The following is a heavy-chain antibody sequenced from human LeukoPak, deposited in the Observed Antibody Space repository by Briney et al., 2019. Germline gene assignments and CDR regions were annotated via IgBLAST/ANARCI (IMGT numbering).Heavy chain of an antibody. CDR1: GFTFSNYG. CDR2: ISYDGSNK. V-gene: IGHV3-30*18. J-gene: IGHJ3*02. CDR3: AKDYSGYNEGDAFDI. Sequence: GGSLRLSCAASGFTFSNYGMHWVRQAPGKGLEWVAVISYDGSNKYYADSVKGRFTISRDNSKNTLYLQMNSLRAEDTAVYYCAKDYSGYNEGDAFDIWGQGTMVTVSS. D-gene: IGHD5-12*01.